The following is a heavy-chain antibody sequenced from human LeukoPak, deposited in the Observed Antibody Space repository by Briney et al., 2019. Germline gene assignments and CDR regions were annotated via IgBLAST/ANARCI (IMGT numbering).Heavy chain of an antibody. CDR1: RFTFSNYW. CDR2: IKSDESST. D-gene: IGHD5-12*01. V-gene: IGHV3-74*01. J-gene: IGHJ4*02. Sequence: QPGGSLRLSCAAPRFTFSNYWMCWVRDAPGKRLVWVSRIKSDESSTSYGESVKGRFIISRDNAKNTLFLQMKSLRAEDTAMYYCVREGRDNGYDFDNWGQGNLVIVSS. CDR3: VREGRDNGYDFDN.